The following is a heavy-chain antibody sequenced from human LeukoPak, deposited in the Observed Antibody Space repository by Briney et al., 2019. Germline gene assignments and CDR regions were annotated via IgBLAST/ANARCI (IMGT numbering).Heavy chain of an antibody. CDR3: AKDTAVTAAFDI. CDR2: ISGSGGST. V-gene: IGHV3-23*01. J-gene: IGHJ3*02. Sequence: AGGSLRPSCAASGFTFSSYAMSWVRQAPGKGLEWVSAISGSGGSTYYADSVKGRFTISRDNSKNTLYLQMNSLRAEDTAVYYCAKDTAVTAAFDIWGQGTMVTVSS. D-gene: IGHD4-11*01. CDR1: GFTFSSYA.